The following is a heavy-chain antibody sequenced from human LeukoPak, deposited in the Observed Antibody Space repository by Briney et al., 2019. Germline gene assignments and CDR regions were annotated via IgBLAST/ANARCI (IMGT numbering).Heavy chain of an antibody. Sequence: AASVKVSCKASGYTFTSYAMNWVRRAPGQGLEWMGWINTNTGNLTYAQGFTGRFVFSLDTSVSTAYLQISSLRAEDTGVYYCARASVALDYWGQGTLVTVSS. D-gene: IGHD6-19*01. CDR2: INTNTGNL. V-gene: IGHV7-4-1*02. CDR3: ARASVALDY. CDR1: GYTFTSYA. J-gene: IGHJ4*02.